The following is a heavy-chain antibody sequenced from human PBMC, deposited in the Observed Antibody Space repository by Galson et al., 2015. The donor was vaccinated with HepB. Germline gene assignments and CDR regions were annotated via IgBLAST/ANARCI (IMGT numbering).Heavy chain of an antibody. V-gene: IGHV4-59*08. D-gene: IGHD3-16*01. J-gene: IGHJ3*02. Sequence: SETLSLTCTVSGGSISSYYCSWIRQPPGKGLEWIGYMYYSGSSNYNPSLKSRVTISVDTSKKQFSLKLGSVTAADTAMYYCARHRGGSAEAFDIWGQGTMVTVSS. CDR2: MYYSGSS. CDR3: ARHRGGSAEAFDI. CDR1: GGSISSYY.